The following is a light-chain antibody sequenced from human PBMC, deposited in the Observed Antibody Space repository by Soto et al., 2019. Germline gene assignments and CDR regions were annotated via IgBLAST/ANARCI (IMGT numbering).Light chain of an antibody. J-gene: IGKJ1*01. CDR2: GAS. CDR1: QSVSDRH. Sequence: EIVLTQSPGSLSLSPGERATLSYRATQSVSDRHLAWYQQKPGQAPRLLIYGASSRATGIPDRFSGSGSGTDFTLTISRLEPEDFAVYYCQQYDSSETFGQGTKVEIK. V-gene: IGKV3-20*01. CDR3: QQYDSSET.